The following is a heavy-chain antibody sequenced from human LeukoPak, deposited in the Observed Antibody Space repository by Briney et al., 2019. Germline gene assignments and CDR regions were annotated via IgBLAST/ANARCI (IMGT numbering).Heavy chain of an antibody. D-gene: IGHD6-19*01. CDR1: GFTFSSYA. J-gene: IGHJ4*02. CDR2: ISPGGGST. V-gene: IGHV3-23*01. CDR3: AKSLAVPGSPDY. Sequence: GGSLRLSCAASGFTFSSYAMSWVRQAPGKGLEWVSSISPGGGSTYYADSVKGRFTISRDNSENTLYLQMNSLRAQDTAVYYCAKSLAVPGSPDYWGQGTLVTVSS.